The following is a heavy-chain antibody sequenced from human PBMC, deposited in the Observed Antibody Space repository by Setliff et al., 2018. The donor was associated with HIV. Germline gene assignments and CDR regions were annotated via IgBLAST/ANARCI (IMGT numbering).Heavy chain of an antibody. CDR1: GYTFTSYG. Sequence: ASVKVSCKASGYTFTSYGISWVRQAPGQGLEWMGIINPSGGSTYSAQNFQGRVTLTRDTSTSTVYMELRSLRSEDTAMYYCARGADTARLPREYYYYYGMDVWGQGTTVTVSS. V-gene: IGHV1-46*01. CDR3: ARGADTARLPREYYYYYGMDV. J-gene: IGHJ6*02. CDR2: INPSGGST. D-gene: IGHD5-18*01.